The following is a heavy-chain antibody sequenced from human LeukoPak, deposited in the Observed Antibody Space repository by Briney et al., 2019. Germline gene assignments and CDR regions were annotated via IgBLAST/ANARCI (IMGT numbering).Heavy chain of an antibody. D-gene: IGHD3-10*01. CDR1: GDSITNGNYH. V-gene: IGHV4-61*09. Sequence: SQTLSLTCSVSGDSITNGNYHWSWIRQPAGRGLEWIGQIYTSGRTNYSPSLKSRVTISMDTSKNQFSLKLSSVTAADTAVYYCASGDYGAGSPVMRYWGHGTLVIVSS. CDR3: ASGDYGAGSPVMRY. CDR2: IYTSGRT. J-gene: IGHJ4*01.